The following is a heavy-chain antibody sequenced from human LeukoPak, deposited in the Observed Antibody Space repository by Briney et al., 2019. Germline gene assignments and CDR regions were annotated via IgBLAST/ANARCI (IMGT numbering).Heavy chain of an antibody. D-gene: IGHD6-19*01. CDR3: ARRGAVAGTVDS. Sequence: GGSLRLSCAASGFIFSSYTMNWVRQAPGKGLEGVSYITSSTSSIYYADSGKGRFTISRDNAKNSLYLQMNSLRAEDTAVYYCARRGAVAGTVDSWGQGTLVTVSS. CDR2: ITSSTSSI. CDR1: GFIFSSYT. J-gene: IGHJ4*02. V-gene: IGHV3-48*01.